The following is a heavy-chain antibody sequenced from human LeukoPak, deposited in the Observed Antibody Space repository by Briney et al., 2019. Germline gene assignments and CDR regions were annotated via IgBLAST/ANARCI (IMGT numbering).Heavy chain of an antibody. CDR1: GGSISSGGYY. CDR2: INHSGSS. CDR3: ARVEWEALYYDSSGYNWFDP. Sequence: SQTLSLTCTVSGGSISSGGYYWSWIRQPPGKGLEWIGEINHSGSSNYSPSLKSRVTISVDTSKNQFSLKLSSVTAADTAVYYCARVEWEALYYDSSGYNWFDPWGQGTLVTVSS. J-gene: IGHJ5*02. V-gene: IGHV4-30-2*01. D-gene: IGHD3-22*01.